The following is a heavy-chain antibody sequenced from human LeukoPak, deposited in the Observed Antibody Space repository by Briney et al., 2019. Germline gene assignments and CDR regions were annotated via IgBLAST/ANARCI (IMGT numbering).Heavy chain of an antibody. D-gene: IGHD2-15*01. V-gene: IGHV3-23*01. CDR1: GFTFSSYG. Sequence: GGTLRLSCAASGFTFSSYGMSWVRQAPGKGLEWVSAISGSGGSTYYADSVKGHFTISRDNSKNTLYLQMNSLSAEDTAVYYCAKNGDRGAYCSGGSCYPYYYYYIDVWGKGTTVTISS. CDR2: ISGSGGST. J-gene: IGHJ6*03. CDR3: AKNGDRGAYCSGGSCYPYYYYYIDV.